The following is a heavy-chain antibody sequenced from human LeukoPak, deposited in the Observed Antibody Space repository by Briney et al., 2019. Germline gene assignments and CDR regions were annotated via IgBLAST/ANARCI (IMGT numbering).Heavy chain of an antibody. CDR3: ARDAIDDDSSGYYHYGMDV. V-gene: IGHV1-2*02. J-gene: IGHJ6*02. CDR1: GYIFTGYY. Sequence: ASVKVSRKASGYIFTGYYMNWVRQAPGQGLEWVGWINPNSGGTNYAQKFQGRVTMTRDTSINTAYMELSRLRSDDTAVYYCARDAIDDDSSGYYHYGMDVWGQGTTVTVSS. CDR2: INPNSGGT. D-gene: IGHD3-22*01.